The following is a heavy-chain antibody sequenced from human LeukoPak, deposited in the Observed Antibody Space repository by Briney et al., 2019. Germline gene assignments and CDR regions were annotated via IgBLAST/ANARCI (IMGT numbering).Heavy chain of an antibody. CDR2: IYSGGST. Sequence: QPGGSLRLSCAASGFTVSSNYMSWVRQAPGKGLEWVSVIYSGGSTYYADSVKGRFTISRDNSKNTLYLQMNSLRAEDTAVYYCARQVPTAESDDWGQGTLVTVSS. CDR1: GFTVSSNY. D-gene: IGHD2-2*01. CDR3: ARQVPTAESDD. J-gene: IGHJ4*02. V-gene: IGHV3-66*04.